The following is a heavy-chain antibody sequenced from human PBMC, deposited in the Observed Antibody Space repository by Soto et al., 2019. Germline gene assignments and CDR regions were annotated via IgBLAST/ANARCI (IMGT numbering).Heavy chain of an antibody. Sequence: SETLSLTCTVSGGSISSSSYYWGWIRQPPGKGLEWIGSTYYSGSTYYNPSLKSRVTISVDTSKNQFSLKLSSVTAADTAVYYCARPGDGGMVRGVIISSPFDYWGQGTLVTVSS. J-gene: IGHJ4*02. CDR3: ARPGDGGMVRGVIISSPFDY. D-gene: IGHD3-10*01. CDR1: GGSISSSSYY. V-gene: IGHV4-39*01. CDR2: TYYSGST.